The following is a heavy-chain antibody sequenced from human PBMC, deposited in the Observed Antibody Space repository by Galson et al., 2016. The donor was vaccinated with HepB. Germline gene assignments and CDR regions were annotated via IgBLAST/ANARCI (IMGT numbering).Heavy chain of an antibody. Sequence: SCKASGYIFTDKYLHWVRQAPGQGLEWMGWINPKTGGANSAQKFQGRVTMTRDTSISTAYMEVSRLTSDDTAVYFCARVKWLERAYDVWGQGTMVTVSS. J-gene: IGHJ3*01. CDR1: GYIFTDKY. CDR2: INPKTGGA. CDR3: ARVKWLERAYDV. D-gene: IGHD5-12*01. V-gene: IGHV1-2*02.